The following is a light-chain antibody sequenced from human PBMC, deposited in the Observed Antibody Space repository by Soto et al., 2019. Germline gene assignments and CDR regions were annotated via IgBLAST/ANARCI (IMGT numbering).Light chain of an antibody. Sequence: EIVMTQSPATLSVSPGERATLSCRASQSVSSNLAWYQQKPGQAPRLLIYDASTRDTGIPARFSGSGAGTEFTLTISSLQSEDFAVYHCQQYHNWPPITFGQGTRLEIK. CDR1: QSVSSN. J-gene: IGKJ5*01. V-gene: IGKV3-15*01. CDR3: QQYHNWPPIT. CDR2: DAS.